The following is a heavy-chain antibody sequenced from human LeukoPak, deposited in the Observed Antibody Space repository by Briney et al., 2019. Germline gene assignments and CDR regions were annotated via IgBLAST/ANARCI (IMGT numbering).Heavy chain of an antibody. CDR2: IKQDGSEK. CDR1: GFTFSSYE. CDR3: AREQWLAVFDY. Sequence: AGGSLRLSCAASGFTFSSYEMNWVRQAPGKGLEWVANIKQDGSEKYYVDSVKGRFTISRDNAKNSLYLQMNSLRAEDTAVYYCAREQWLAVFDYWGQGTLVTVSS. D-gene: IGHD6-19*01. J-gene: IGHJ4*02. V-gene: IGHV3-7*01.